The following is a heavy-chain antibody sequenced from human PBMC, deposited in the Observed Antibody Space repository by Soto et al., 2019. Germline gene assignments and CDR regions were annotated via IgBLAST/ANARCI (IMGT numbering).Heavy chain of an antibody. CDR3: ATRRRSHYCSSTSCYAPPGS. CDR2: ISSSGSTI. D-gene: IGHD2-2*01. Sequence: PGGSLRLSCAASGFTFSDYYMSWIRQAPGKGLEWVSYISSSGSTIYYADSVKGRFTISRDNAKNSLYLQMNSLRAEDTAVYYCATRRRSHYCSSTSCYAPPGSWGQGTLVTVSS. CDR1: GFTFSDYY. J-gene: IGHJ5*02. V-gene: IGHV3-11*01.